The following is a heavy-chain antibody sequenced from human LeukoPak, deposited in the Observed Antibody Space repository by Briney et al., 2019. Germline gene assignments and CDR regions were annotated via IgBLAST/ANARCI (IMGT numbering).Heavy chain of an antibody. CDR2: INPSGGST. CDR3: ARVHSSLRYFDWLYPGGGYFDY. J-gene: IGHJ4*02. V-gene: IGHV1-46*03. CDR1: GYTFTSYY. Sequence: ASVKVSCKAFGYTFTSYYMHWVRQAPGQGLEWMGIINPSGGSTSYAQKFQGRVTMTRDTSTSTVYMELSSLRSEDTAVYYCARVHSSLRYFDWLYPGGGYFDYWGQGTLVTVSS. D-gene: IGHD3-9*01.